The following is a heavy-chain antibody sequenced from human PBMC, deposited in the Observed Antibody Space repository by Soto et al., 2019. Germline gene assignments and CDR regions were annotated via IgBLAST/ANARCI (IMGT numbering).Heavy chain of an antibody. CDR2: IIPIFGTA. D-gene: IGHD6-6*01. CDR1: GGTFSSYA. Sequence: SVKVSCKASGGTFSSYASSWVRQAPGQGLEWMGGIIPIFGTANYAQKFQGRVTITADESTSTAYMELSSLRSEDTAVYYCARDYSSSSARGYYYYGMDVWGQGTTVTVSS. CDR3: ARDYSSSSARGYYYYGMDV. J-gene: IGHJ6*02. V-gene: IGHV1-69*13.